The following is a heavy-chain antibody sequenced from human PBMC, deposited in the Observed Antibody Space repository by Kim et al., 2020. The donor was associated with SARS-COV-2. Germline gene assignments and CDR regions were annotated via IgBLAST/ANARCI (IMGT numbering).Heavy chain of an antibody. D-gene: IGHD6-13*01. Sequence: SETLSLTCAVYGGSFSGYYWSWIRQPRGKGLEWIGEINHSGSTNYNPSLKSRVTISVDTSKNQFSLKLSSVTAADTAVYYCARALYSSSSRLDVWGQGTTVTVSS. CDR1: GGSFSGYY. J-gene: IGHJ6*02. V-gene: IGHV4-34*01. CDR2: INHSGST. CDR3: ARALYSSSSRLDV.